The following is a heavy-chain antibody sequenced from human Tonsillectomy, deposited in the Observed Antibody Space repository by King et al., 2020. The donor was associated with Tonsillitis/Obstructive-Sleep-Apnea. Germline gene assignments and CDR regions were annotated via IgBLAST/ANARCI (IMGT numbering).Heavy chain of an antibody. Sequence: VQLVESGGGLVQPGGSLRLSCAASGFTFSTYSMIWVRQAPGKGLEWVSYINSRSTLMYYADSVKGRFTISRDNAKHSLYLQMNSLRDEDTATYYCARDPSLGSADRGYWGQGTLVTVSS. V-gene: IGHV3-48*02. CDR1: GFTFSTYS. CDR2: INSRSTLM. CDR3: ARDPSLGSADRGY. D-gene: IGHD2-2*01. J-gene: IGHJ4*02.